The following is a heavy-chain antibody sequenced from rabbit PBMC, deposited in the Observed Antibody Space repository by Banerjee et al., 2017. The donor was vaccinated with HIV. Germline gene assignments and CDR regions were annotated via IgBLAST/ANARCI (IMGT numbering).Heavy chain of an antibody. CDR3: ARDMGVAAGYYFNL. V-gene: IGHV1S7*01. J-gene: IGHJ4*01. CDR1: GFSFSNKA. Sequence: QLVESGGGLVKPEGSLKLSCTASGFSFSNKAVMCWVRQAPGKGLEWIGYVDPVFGSTVYASWVNGRFTISSHNAQNTLYLQLNSLTAADTATYFCARDMGVAAGYYFNLWGPGTLVTVS. CDR2: VDPVFGST. D-gene: IGHD4-1*01.